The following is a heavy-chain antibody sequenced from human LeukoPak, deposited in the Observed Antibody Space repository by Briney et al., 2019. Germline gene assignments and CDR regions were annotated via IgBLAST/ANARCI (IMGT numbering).Heavy chain of an antibody. D-gene: IGHD3-3*01. Sequence: GGSLRLSCAASGFTLNDYYMSWIRQAPGKGLEWVSHISSSGSSIYYADSVKGRFTISRDNAKNSLYLQMSSLRAEDTAVYYCARDRGGPPGDYDLWSGYVDYWGQGTLVTVSS. CDR1: GFTLNDYY. CDR2: ISSSGSSI. V-gene: IGHV3-11*04. CDR3: ARDRGGPPGDYDLWSGYVDY. J-gene: IGHJ4*02.